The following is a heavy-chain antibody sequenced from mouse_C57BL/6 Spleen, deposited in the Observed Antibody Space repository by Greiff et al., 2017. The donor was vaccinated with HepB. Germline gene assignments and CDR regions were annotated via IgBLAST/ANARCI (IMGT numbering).Heavy chain of an antibody. Sequence: EVHLVESGGGLVKPGGSLKLSCAASGFTFSSYAMSWVRQTPEKRLEWVATISDGGSYTYYPDNVKGRFTISRDNAKNNLYLQMSHLKSEDTAMYYCARGSNYFDYRGQGTTLTVSS. CDR1: GFTFSSYA. J-gene: IGHJ2*01. CDR3: ARGSNYFDY. CDR2: ISDGGSYT. V-gene: IGHV5-4*01. D-gene: IGHD1-1*01.